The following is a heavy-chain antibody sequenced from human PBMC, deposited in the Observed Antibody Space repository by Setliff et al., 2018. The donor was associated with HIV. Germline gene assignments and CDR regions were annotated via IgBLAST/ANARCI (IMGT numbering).Heavy chain of an antibody. CDR2: ISDDGGSK. D-gene: IGHD2-8*02. J-gene: IGHJ4*02. V-gene: IGHV3-30*04. Sequence: GGSLRLSCAASGFKFSNFAMHWVRQAPGKGLEWVALISDDGGSKGYADSVEGRFTVSRDDSGNMVFLQMSSLRTDDTAIYYCARGLSDGGVSGYWGQGTLVTSPQ. CDR1: GFKFSNFA. CDR3: ARGLSDGGVSGY.